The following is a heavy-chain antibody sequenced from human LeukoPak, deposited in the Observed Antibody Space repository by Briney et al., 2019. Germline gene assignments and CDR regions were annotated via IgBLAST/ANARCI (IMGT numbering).Heavy chain of an antibody. V-gene: IGHV3-74*01. CDR2: INSDGSTT. J-gene: IGHJ4*02. D-gene: IGHD3-10*01. CDR1: GFTFSSYW. Sequence: GGSLRLSCAASGFTFSSYWMHWVRQAPGKGLVWISRINSDGSTTSYADSVKGRFTISRDNAKNTLYLQMNSLRAKDTAVYYCARGNYYGQDYWGQGTLVTVSS. CDR3: ARGNYYGQDY.